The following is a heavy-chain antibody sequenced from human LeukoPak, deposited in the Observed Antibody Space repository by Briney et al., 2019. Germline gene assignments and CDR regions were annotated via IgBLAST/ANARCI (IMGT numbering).Heavy chain of an antibody. D-gene: IGHD3-22*01. CDR1: GGSFSGYY. J-gene: IGHJ4*02. CDR3: ARVGRSSVYYYDSSGKYYFDY. V-gene: IGHV4-34*01. CDR2: INHSGST. Sequence: SETLSLTCAVYGGSFSGYYWSWIRQPPGKGLEWIGEINHSGSTNYNPSLKSRVTISVDTSKNQFSLKLSSVTAAYTAVYYCARVGRSSVYYYDSSGKYYFDYWGQGTLVTVSS.